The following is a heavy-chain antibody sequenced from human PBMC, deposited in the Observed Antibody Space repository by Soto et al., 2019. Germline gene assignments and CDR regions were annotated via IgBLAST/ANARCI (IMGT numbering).Heavy chain of an antibody. D-gene: IGHD2-2*01. CDR2: ISSSSSYI. Sequence: GGSLRLSCAASGFTFSSYSMNWVRQAPGKGLEWASSISSSSSYIYYADSVKGRFTISRDNAKNSLYLQMNSLRAEDTAVYYCAREEFGCSSTSCHPTSYYYYYGMDVWGQGTTVTVSS. V-gene: IGHV3-21*01. CDR3: AREEFGCSSTSCHPTSYYYYYGMDV. CDR1: GFTFSSYS. J-gene: IGHJ6*02.